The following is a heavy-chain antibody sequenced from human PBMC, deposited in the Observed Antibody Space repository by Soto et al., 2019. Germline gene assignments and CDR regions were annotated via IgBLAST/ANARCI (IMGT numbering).Heavy chain of an antibody. J-gene: IGHJ6*02. CDR3: SAFSGVACHQNYGMDV. V-gene: IGHV3-21*01. CDR2: ISPSTSHI. D-gene: IGHD2-21*02. CDR1: GFTFSSCT. Sequence: EVHLVESGGGLVKPGGSLRLSCAVSGFTFSSCTMNWVRQAPGKGLEWVSSISPSTSHIYYADSVKGRFTISRDNAKNSLFLQMNTLRAEDTAVYYCSAFSGVACHQNYGMDVWGQGTTVTVSS.